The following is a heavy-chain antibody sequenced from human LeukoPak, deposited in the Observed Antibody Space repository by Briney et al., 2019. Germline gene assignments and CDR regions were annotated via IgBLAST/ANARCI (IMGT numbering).Heavy chain of an antibody. CDR2: SYQTGST. Sequence: PSETLSLTCAVSGGSTSNCNWWSWARQPPGKGLEWIEESYQTGSTNDNPSLKSRVVISVNKSKNQFSLKLNSVTAADTAMYYCVREGWQWLVHAFDIWGQGTMVTGSS. CDR3: VREGWQWLVHAFDI. V-gene: IGHV4-4*02. J-gene: IGHJ3*02. CDR1: GGSTSNCNW. D-gene: IGHD6-19*01.